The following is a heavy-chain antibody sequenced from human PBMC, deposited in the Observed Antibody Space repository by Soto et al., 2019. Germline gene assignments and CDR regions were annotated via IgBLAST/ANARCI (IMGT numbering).Heavy chain of an antibody. Sequence: ASVKVSCKVSGYTLTELSMHWVRQAPGKGLEWMGGFDPEDGETIYAQKFQGRVTMTEDTSTDTAYMELSSLRSEDTAVYYCATDSSTIFGVVTDYYGMDVWGQGTTVTV. CDR2: FDPEDGET. V-gene: IGHV1-24*01. CDR3: ATDSSTIFGVVTDYYGMDV. J-gene: IGHJ6*02. CDR1: GYTLTELS. D-gene: IGHD3-3*01.